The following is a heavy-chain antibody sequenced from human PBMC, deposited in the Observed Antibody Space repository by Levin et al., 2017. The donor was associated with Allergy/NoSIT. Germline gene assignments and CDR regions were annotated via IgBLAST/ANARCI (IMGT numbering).Heavy chain of an antibody. J-gene: IGHJ5*02. CDR1: GYTFTGYY. CDR2: INPNSGGT. D-gene: IGHD6-13*01. Sequence: GESLKISCKASGYTFTGYYMHWVRQAPGQGLEWMGWINPNSGGTNYAQKFQGRVTMTRDTSISTAYMELSRLRSDDTAVYYCARDHPSAFAAAFDPWGQGTLVTVSS. CDR3: ARDHPSAFAAAFDP. V-gene: IGHV1-2*02.